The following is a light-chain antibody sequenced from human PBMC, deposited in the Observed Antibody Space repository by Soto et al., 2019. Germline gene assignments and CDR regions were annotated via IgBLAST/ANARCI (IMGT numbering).Light chain of an antibody. J-gene: IGLJ3*02. CDR3: GTWDSSLSEV. V-gene: IGLV1-51*02. CDR2: ENN. Sequence: QSVLTQPPSVSGAPGQRVTISCTGSSSNIGAGYDVHWYQQLPGTAPKLLIYENNKRPSGIPDRFSGSKSGTSATLGITGLQTGDEADYYCGTWDSSLSEVFGGGTKLTVL. CDR1: SSNIGAGYD.